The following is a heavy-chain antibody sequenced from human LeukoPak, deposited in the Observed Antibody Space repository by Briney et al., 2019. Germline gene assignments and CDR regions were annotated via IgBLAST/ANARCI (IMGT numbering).Heavy chain of an antibody. J-gene: IGHJ6*03. D-gene: IGHD2-15*01. Sequence: ASVKVSCKASGYTFTGYYMHWVRQAPGQGLEWMGWINPNSGGTNYAQKFQGRVTMTRDTSISTAYMELSRLRSDDTAVYYCARVDVLVVADPEGENYYYYMDVWGKGTTVTISS. CDR1: GYTFTGYY. CDR2: INPNSGGT. CDR3: ARVDVLVVADPEGENYYYYMDV. V-gene: IGHV1-2*02.